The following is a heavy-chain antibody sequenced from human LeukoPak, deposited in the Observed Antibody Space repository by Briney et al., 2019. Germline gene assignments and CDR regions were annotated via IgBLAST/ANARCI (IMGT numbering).Heavy chain of an antibody. V-gene: IGHV4-59*08. Sequence: PSETLSLTCTVSGGSTSNYYCSWVREPPGQGLEWIGYIYYTGTTYYNPSLKSRVTISVDTSKNQFSLRLSSVTAADTAVYYCARHISGGATLDWGQGTLVTVSS. D-gene: IGHD2-15*01. J-gene: IGHJ4*02. CDR2: IYYTGTT. CDR3: ARHISGGATLD. CDR1: GGSTSNYY.